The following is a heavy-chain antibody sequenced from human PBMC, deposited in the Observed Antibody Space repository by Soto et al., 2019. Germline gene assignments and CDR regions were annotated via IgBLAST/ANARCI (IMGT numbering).Heavy chain of an antibody. J-gene: IGHJ4*02. CDR2: INHSGST. D-gene: IGHD3-3*01. V-gene: IGHV4-34*01. CDR1: GGSFSGYY. CDR3: ARGTYYDFWSGYPRAGYYFDY. Sequence: QVQLQQWGAGLLKPSETLSLTCAVYGGSFSGYYWSWIRQPPGKGLEWIGEINHSGSTNYNPSLTSRVPISVDTSTNPFSLKMCSVTAADTAVSYCARGTYYDFWSGYPRAGYYFDYWGQGTLVTDSS.